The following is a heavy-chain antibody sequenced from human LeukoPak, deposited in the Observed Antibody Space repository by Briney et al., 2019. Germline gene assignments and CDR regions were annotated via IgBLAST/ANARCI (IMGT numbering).Heavy chain of an antibody. CDR1: GYPFTGYY. Sequence: GASVKVSCKASGYPFTGYYMHWVRQAPGQGLEWMGWINPNSGGTNYAQKFQGRVTMTRDTSISTAYMELSRLRSDDTAVYYCARVITIFGVDDDDAFDIWGQGTMVTVSS. D-gene: IGHD3-3*01. J-gene: IGHJ3*02. CDR2: INPNSGGT. CDR3: ARVITIFGVDDDDAFDI. V-gene: IGHV1-2*02.